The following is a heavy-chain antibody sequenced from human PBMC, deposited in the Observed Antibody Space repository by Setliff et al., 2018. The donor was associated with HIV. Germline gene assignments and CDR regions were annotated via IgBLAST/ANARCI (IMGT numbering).Heavy chain of an antibody. Sequence: SETLSLTCTVSGGSISSSRYFWGWVRHPPGKGLEWIGSIYYNGNPYYDPSLKSRVTISVDTSKNQFSLKLSSVTAADTAVYYCARVHRRQLAHYYYYYMDVWGKGTTVTVSS. J-gene: IGHJ6*03. D-gene: IGHD6-6*01. CDR3: ARVHRRQLAHYYYYYMDV. V-gene: IGHV4-39*07. CDR2: IYYNGNP. CDR1: GGSISSSRYF.